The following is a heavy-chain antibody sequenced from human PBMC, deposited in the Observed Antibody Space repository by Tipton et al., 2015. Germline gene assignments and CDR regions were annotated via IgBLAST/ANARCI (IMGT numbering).Heavy chain of an antibody. V-gene: IGHV3-72*01. J-gene: IGHJ4*01. CDR3: ARDGVGDFDGFTPLGN. D-gene: IGHD5-24*01. CDR2: SRNKANSYTT. CDR1: GFTFSDHY. Sequence: SLRLSCAASGFTFSDHYMEWVRQAPGKGLEWVGRSRNKANSYTTEYAASVRGRFSISRDDSKNSLYLQMNSLKTEYTAVYYCARDGVGDFDGFTPLGNWCLGTLVTVSS.